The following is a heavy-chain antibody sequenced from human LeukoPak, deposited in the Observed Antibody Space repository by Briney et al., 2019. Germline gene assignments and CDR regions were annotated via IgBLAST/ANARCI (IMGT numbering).Heavy chain of an antibody. Sequence: GESLKISCKGSGYTFTNHWIAWVRQMPGKGLEWMGIIYPADSDTRYSPSFQGQVTISADKSVRTACLQWGSLKASDTAMYYCAFGASNWDQFDYWGQGTLVTVSS. CDR3: AFGASNWDQFDY. CDR1: GYTFTNHW. J-gene: IGHJ4*02. CDR2: IYPADSDT. D-gene: IGHD7-27*01. V-gene: IGHV5-51*01.